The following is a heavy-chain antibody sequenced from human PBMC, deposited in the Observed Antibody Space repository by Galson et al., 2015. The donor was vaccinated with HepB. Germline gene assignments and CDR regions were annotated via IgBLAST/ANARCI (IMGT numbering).Heavy chain of an antibody. V-gene: IGHV1-18*04. J-gene: IGHJ6*02. CDR2: VSPYNSNT. Sequence: SVKVSCKASGYTFVTYGFSWVRQAPGQGLEWVGWVSPYNSNTVYAQKLQGRVTLTTDTSTTTAYMELRSLRSDDTAVYYCARDVLIQGLNYYYYATDVWGQGTTVIVSS. D-gene: IGHD3-9*01. CDR1: GYTFVTYG. CDR3: ARDVLIQGLNYYYYATDV.